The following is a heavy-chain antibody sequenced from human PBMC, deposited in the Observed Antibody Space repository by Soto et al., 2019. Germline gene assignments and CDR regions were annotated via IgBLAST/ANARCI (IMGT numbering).Heavy chain of an antibody. CDR3: AKVAADGTNS. D-gene: IGHD6-13*01. V-gene: IGHV3-23*01. CDR2: VTGSGSNT. J-gene: IGHJ1*01. Sequence: EVQLLESGGDLVQPGGSLRLSCAASGFTFSSHDMSWVRQTPGRGLEWVSSVTGSGSNTYYEDSVKGRFTISRDNSKNTLYLQMNSLRAEDTAIFYCAKVAADGTNSWGQGTLVTVSS. CDR1: GFTFSSHD.